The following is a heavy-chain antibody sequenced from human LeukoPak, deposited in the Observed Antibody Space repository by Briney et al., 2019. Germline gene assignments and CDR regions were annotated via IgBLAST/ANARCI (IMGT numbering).Heavy chain of an antibody. V-gene: IGHV3-33*01. J-gene: IGHJ6*02. CDR2: IWNDGSKK. CDR3: ARDILKTYFYGSGSHYTKPPGDYYGMDV. D-gene: IGHD3-10*01. Sequence: PGGSLRPSCEASGFTFNTYGMHWVRQGPGKGLEWVAVIWNDGSKKHYADSVKGRFTISRDNSKRKLFLQMNSLGAEDTAVYYCARDILKTYFYGSGSHYTKPPGDYYGMDVWGQGTTVTVSS. CDR1: GFTFNTYG.